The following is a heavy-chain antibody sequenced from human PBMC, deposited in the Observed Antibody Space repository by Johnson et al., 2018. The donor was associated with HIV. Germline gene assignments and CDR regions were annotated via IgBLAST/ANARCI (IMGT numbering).Heavy chain of an antibody. CDR2: IGTAGYT. CDR3: AKDIVVMAEYLDDAFDI. J-gene: IGHJ3*02. CDR1: GFTFSSYD. Sequence: VQLMESGGGLVQPGGSLRLSCAASGFTFSSYDMHWVRQATGKGLEWVSVIGTAGYTYYPGSVKGRFTISRENAKNTLYLQMNSLRAEDTAVYYCAKDIVVMAEYLDDAFDIWDQGTRVTVSS. D-gene: IGHD2-8*01. V-gene: IGHV3-13*01.